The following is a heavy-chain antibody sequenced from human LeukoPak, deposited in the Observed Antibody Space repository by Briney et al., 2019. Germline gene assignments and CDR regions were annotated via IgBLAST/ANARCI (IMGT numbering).Heavy chain of an antibody. D-gene: IGHD3-22*01. Sequence: SETLSLTCTVSGDSISSSSYYWGWIRQPPGKGLEWIGNIYYSGSTYYNPSLRSRLTISLDTSKNQFSLTLSSVTAADTAVYYCARLQYYYDSNGYYSLYYFDYWGHGTVVTVSS. CDR1: GDSISSSSYY. J-gene: IGHJ4*01. CDR3: ARLQYYYDSNGYYSLYYFDY. CDR2: IYYSGST. V-gene: IGHV4-39*01.